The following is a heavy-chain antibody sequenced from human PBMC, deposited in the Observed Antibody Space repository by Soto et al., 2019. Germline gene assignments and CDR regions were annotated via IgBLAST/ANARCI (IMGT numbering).Heavy chain of an antibody. D-gene: IGHD1-26*01. Sequence: ASVKVSCKASGYTFTSYAMHWVRQAPGQRLEWMGWINAGNGNTKYSRKFQGRVTIFRDTSASTAYMELSSLRSEDTAVYYCARGASPLIDYWGQGTLVTVSS. CDR1: GYTFTSYA. J-gene: IGHJ4*02. CDR2: INAGNGNT. V-gene: IGHV1-3*01. CDR3: ARGASPLIDY.